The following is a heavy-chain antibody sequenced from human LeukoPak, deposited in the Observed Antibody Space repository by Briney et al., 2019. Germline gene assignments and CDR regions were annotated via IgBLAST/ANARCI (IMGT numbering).Heavy chain of an antibody. D-gene: IGHD5-18*01. CDR3: ARDVTSTGNFDY. CDR2: IYYSGST. Sequence: SETLSLTCTVSGGSISSYYWSWIRQPPGKGLEWIGYIYYSGSTNYNPSLKSRVTISVDTSKNQFSLKLSSVTAADTAVYYCARDVTSTGNFDYWGRGTLVTVSS. J-gene: IGHJ4*02. V-gene: IGHV4-59*01. CDR1: GGSISSYY.